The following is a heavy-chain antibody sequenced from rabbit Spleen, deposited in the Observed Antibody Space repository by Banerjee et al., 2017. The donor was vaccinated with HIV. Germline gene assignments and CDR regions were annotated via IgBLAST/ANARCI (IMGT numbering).Heavy chain of an antibody. CDR1: GFSFSNKAV. Sequence: QEQLVESGGGLVKPEGSLKLSCTASGFSFSNKAVMCWVRQAPGKGPEWIACINAVTGKAVYASWAKGRYTFSKTSSPTVTLEMTSLTAADTAPYFCARDVTGVIGWNFGWWGPATLVTV. CDR3: ARDVTGVIGWNFGW. V-gene: IGHV1S45*01. D-gene: IGHD1-1*01. J-gene: IGHJ4*01. CDR2: INAVTGKA.